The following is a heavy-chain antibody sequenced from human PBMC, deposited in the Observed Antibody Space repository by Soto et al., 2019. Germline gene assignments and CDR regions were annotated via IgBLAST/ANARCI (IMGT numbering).Heavy chain of an antibody. D-gene: IGHD2-2*02. V-gene: IGHV4-30-2*05. CDR1: GGSISSGGYS. CDR2: IYHSGST. J-gene: IGHJ4*02. Sequence: SETLSLTCAASGGSISSGGYSWSWMRQPPGKGLEWIGYIYHSGSTYYNPSLKSRVTISVDTSKNQFSLKLSSVTAADTAVYYCARDVDKCSSTSCYIHWGQGTLVTVSS. CDR3: ARDVDKCSSTSCYIH.